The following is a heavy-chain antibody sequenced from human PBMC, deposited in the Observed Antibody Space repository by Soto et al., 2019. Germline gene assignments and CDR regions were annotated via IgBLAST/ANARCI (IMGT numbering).Heavy chain of an antibody. J-gene: IGHJ5*02. D-gene: IGHD6-19*01. V-gene: IGHV1-2*02. CDR3: ARVRGIAVAGSRPPHGWFDP. CDR1: GYTFTGYY. Sequence: GPSVKVSCTASGYTFTGYYMHWVRQAPGQGLECMGWINPNSGGTNYAQKFQGRVTMTSDTSISTAYMELSRLRSDDTAVYYCARVRGIAVAGSRPPHGWFDPWGQGTLVTVSS. CDR2: INPNSGGT.